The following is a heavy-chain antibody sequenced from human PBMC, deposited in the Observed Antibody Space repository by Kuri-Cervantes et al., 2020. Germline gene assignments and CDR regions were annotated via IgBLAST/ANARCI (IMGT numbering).Heavy chain of an antibody. Sequence: SVKISCKASGGTFSSYSISWARQAPGQGLEWMGGIIPIFGTANYAQKFQGRVKITADKSTSTAYMELSSLRSEDTAVYYCARARGEDNKQPPARENYYYYYMDVWGKGTTVTVSS. V-gene: IGHV1-69*06. CDR2: IIPIFGTA. J-gene: IGHJ6*03. D-gene: IGHD3-16*01. CDR3: ARARGEDNKQPPARENYYYYYMDV. CDR1: GGTFSSYS.